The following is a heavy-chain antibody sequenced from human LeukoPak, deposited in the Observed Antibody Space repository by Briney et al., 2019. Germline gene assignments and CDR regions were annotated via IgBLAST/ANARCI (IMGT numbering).Heavy chain of an antibody. J-gene: IGHJ3*02. D-gene: IGHD2-21*02. CDR3: ARDPYCGGDCRGAFDI. Sequence: ASVKVSCKASGYTFTSYDINWVRQATGQGLEWMGWMNPNSGNTGYAQKFQGRVTMTRNTSISTAYMELSSLRSDDTAVYYCARDPYCGGDCRGAFDIWGQGTMVTVSS. CDR1: GYTFTSYD. V-gene: IGHV1-8*01. CDR2: MNPNSGNT.